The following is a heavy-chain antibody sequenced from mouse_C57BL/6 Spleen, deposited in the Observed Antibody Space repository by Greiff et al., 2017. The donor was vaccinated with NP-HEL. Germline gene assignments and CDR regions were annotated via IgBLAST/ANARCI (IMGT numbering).Heavy chain of an antibody. Sequence: QVQLQQSGAELVRPGTSAKMSCKASGYTFTNYWIGWAKQRPGHGLEWIGDIYPGGGYTNYNEKFKGKATLTADKSSSTAYMQFSSLTSEDSAIYYCARITTVVDYYFDYWGQGTTLTVSS. CDR1: GYTFTNYW. D-gene: IGHD1-1*01. CDR3: ARITTVVDYYFDY. CDR2: IYPGGGYT. J-gene: IGHJ2*01. V-gene: IGHV1-63*01.